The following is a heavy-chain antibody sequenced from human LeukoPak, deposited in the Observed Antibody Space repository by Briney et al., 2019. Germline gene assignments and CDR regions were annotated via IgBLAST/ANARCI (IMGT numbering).Heavy chain of an antibody. CDR3: ASDYYDSSGYFSLGY. J-gene: IGHJ4*02. D-gene: IGHD3-22*01. V-gene: IGHV4-38-2*02. CDR2: IYHSGST. Sequence: SETLSLTCTVSGYSISSGYYWGWIRQPPGKGLEWIGSIYHSGSTYYNPSLKSRVTISVDTSKNQFSLKLSSVTAADTAVYYCASDYYDSSGYFSLGYWGQGTLVTVSS. CDR1: GYSISSGYY.